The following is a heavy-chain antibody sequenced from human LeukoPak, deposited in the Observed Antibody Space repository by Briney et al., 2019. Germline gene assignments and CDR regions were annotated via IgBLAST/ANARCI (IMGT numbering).Heavy chain of an antibody. J-gene: IGHJ5*02. CDR3: ARDYYGSGNSNWFDP. Sequence: SETLSLTCTVSGGSISSYYWSWIRQPAGKGLEWIGRIYTSGSTNYNPSLKSRVTMSVDTSKNQFSLKLSSVTAADTAVYYCARDYYGSGNSNWFDPWGQGTQVTVSS. V-gene: IGHV4-4*07. CDR2: IYTSGST. D-gene: IGHD3-10*01. CDR1: GGSISSYY.